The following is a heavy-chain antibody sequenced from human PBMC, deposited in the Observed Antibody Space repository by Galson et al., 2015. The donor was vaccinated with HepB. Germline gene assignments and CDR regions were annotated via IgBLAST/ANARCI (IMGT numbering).Heavy chain of an antibody. J-gene: IGHJ6*02. CDR1: GFTFSSFA. CDR3: ARGEALYYYGMDV. Sequence: SLRLSCAASGFTFSSFATHWVRQAPGKGLEWVAVISFDGRDEYYSDSVKGRFTLSRDNVKNTMFLQMNSLRGDDTALYYCARGEALYYYGMDVWGQGTTVTVSS. CDR2: ISFDGRDE. V-gene: IGHV3-30*04.